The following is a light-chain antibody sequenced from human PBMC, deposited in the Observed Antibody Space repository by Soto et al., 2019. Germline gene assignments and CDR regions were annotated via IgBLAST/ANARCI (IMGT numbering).Light chain of an antibody. CDR2: GAS. Sequence: EIVMTQSPATLSVSAGERATLSCRAGQYVSTSLAWYQHKPGQAPRLLIFGASTRATGIPPRFSGSGSGTEFTLTISSLQSEDSAIYYCHHYYNWPPWTFGQGTKVDIK. J-gene: IGKJ1*01. CDR1: QYVSTS. V-gene: IGKV3-15*01. CDR3: HHYYNWPPWT.